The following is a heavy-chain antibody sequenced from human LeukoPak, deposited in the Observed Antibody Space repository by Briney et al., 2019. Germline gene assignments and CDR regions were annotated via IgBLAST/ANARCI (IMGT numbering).Heavy chain of an antibody. Sequence: PSETLSLTCAVSGGSISSGGYSWSWIRQPPGKGLEGIGYIYHSGSTYYNPSLKSRVTISVDRSKNQFSLKLSSVTAADTAVYYCARVVQWLVPWFDPWGQGTLVTVSS. CDR2: IYHSGST. J-gene: IGHJ5*02. V-gene: IGHV4-30-2*01. CDR1: GGSISSGGYS. CDR3: ARVVQWLVPWFDP. D-gene: IGHD6-19*01.